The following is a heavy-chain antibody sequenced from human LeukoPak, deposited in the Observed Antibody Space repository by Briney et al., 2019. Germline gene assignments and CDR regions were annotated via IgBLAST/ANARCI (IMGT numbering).Heavy chain of an antibody. CDR1: GFTFSSYA. D-gene: IGHD5-12*01. Sequence: GGSLRLSCAASGFTFSSYAMHWVRQAPGKGLERVAVISYDGSNKYYADSVKGRFTISRDNSKNTLYLQMNSLRAEDTAVYYCAKEPSGYSGYDFGYWGQGTLVTVSS. CDR3: AKEPSGYSGYDFGY. V-gene: IGHV3-30*04. CDR2: ISYDGSNK. J-gene: IGHJ4*02.